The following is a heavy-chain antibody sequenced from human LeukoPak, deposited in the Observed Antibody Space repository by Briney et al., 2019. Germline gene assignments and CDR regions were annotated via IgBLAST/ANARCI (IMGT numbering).Heavy chain of an antibody. CDR3: ARSLNVDTAMAAYFDY. D-gene: IGHD5-18*01. J-gene: IGHJ4*02. CDR2: IYYSGST. Sequence: PSETLSLTCTVSGGSISSGGYYWSWIRQRPGKGLEWIGYIYYSGSTYYNPSLKSRVTISLDTPKNQFFLKLSSVTAADTAVYYCARSLNVDTAMAAYFDYWGQGTLVTISS. V-gene: IGHV4-31*03. CDR1: GGSISSGGYY.